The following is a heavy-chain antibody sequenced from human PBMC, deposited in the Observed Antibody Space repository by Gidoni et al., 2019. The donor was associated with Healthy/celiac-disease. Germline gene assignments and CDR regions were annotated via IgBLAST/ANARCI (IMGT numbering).Heavy chain of an antibody. J-gene: IGHJ6*02. CDR1: GFTFRSYS. Sequence: EVQLVESGGGLVKPGGSLSLSCAASGFTFRSYSMNWVRQAPGKGLEWVSSISSSSSYIYYADSVKGRFTISRDNAKNSLYLQMNSLRAEDTAVYYCARSTQSRAGYYGMDVWGQGTTVTVSS. CDR3: ARSTQSRAGYYGMDV. V-gene: IGHV3-21*01. D-gene: IGHD6-19*01. CDR2: ISSSSSYI.